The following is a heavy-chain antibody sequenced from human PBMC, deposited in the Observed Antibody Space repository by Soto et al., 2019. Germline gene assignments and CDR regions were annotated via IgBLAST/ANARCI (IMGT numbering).Heavy chain of an antibody. J-gene: IGHJ4*02. D-gene: IGHD6-13*01. CDR3: ARHGGYSSSWYLRSSGWYEALDY. CDR1: GGTFSCYA. Sequence: SVKVSCKASGGTFSCYAISWVRQAPGQGLEWMGGIIPIFGTANYAQKFQGRVTITADESTSTAYMELSSLRSEDTAVYYCARHGGYSSSWYLRSSGWYEALDYWGQGTLVTVSS. V-gene: IGHV1-69*13. CDR2: IIPIFGTA.